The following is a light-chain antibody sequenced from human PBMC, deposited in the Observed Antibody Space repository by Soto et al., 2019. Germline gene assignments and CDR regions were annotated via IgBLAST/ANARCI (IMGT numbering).Light chain of an antibody. CDR3: CSYVGSSTIWV. V-gene: IGLV2-23*02. CDR1: SSDVGSYNL. Sequence: QSVLTQPASVSGAPGQSITISCTGTSSDVGSYNLVSWYQQQPGKAPKLMIYEVSKRPSGVSNLFSGSKSGNTASLTISGLQAEDEADYYGCSYVGSSTIWVFGGGTKVTVL. CDR2: EVS. J-gene: IGLJ3*02.